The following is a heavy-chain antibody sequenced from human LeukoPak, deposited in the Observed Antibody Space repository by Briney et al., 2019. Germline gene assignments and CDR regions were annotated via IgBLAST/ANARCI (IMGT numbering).Heavy chain of an antibody. Sequence: SETLSLTCTVSDGSISSYYWNWIRQPPGKGLEWIGYIYYTGSATYNPSLKSRVTISVDTSKNQFSLKLSSVTAADTAVYYCARPEVGANGAFDIWGQGTMVTVS. CDR2: IYYTGSA. D-gene: IGHD1-26*01. J-gene: IGHJ3*02. CDR3: ARPEVGANGAFDI. CDR1: DGSISSYY. V-gene: IGHV4-59*08.